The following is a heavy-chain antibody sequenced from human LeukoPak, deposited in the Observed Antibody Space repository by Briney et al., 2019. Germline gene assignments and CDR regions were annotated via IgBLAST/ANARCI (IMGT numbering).Heavy chain of an antibody. Sequence: VKPSETLSLTCTVSGGSISSSSYYWSWIRQPSGKGLEWIGRIYTSGSTNYNPSLKSRVTMSVDTSKNQFSLKLSSVTAADTAVYYCARGAAGTGGYYYYYYMDVWGKGTTVTISS. CDR1: GGSISSSSYY. CDR3: ARGAAGTGGYYYYYYMDV. CDR2: IYTSGST. J-gene: IGHJ6*03. V-gene: IGHV4-61*02. D-gene: IGHD6-19*01.